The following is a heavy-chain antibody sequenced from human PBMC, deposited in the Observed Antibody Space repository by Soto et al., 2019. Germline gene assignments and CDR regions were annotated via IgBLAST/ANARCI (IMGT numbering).Heavy chain of an antibody. CDR3: ARSRGSMVRGVIPPYYFDY. CDR1: GYTFTSYD. CDR2: MNPNSGNT. Sequence: QVQLVQSGAEVKKPEASVKVSCKASGYTFTSYDINWVRQATGQGLEWMGWMNPNSGNTGYAQKFQGRVTMTRNTSISTAYMELSSLRSEDTAVYYCARSRGSMVRGVIPPYYFDYWGQGTLVTVSS. V-gene: IGHV1-8*01. D-gene: IGHD3-10*01. J-gene: IGHJ4*02.